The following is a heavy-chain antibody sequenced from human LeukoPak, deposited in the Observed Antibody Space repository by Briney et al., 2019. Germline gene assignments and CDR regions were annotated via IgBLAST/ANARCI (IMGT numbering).Heavy chain of an antibody. Sequence: ASVKVSCKASGYTFTSYYIHWVRQAPGQGLEWMGIIYPGGGSTSYAQKFQGRVTMTRDMYTSTVYMELSRLRYEDTAVYYCARNTYGYKFSMDVWGKGTRVTVSS. V-gene: IGHV1-46*01. CDR1: GYTFTSYY. D-gene: IGHD5-24*01. CDR2: IYPGGGST. J-gene: IGHJ6*03. CDR3: ARNTYGYKFSMDV.